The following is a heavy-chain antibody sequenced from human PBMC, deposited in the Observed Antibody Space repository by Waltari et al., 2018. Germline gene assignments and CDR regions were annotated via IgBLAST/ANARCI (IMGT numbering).Heavy chain of an antibody. CDR2: IYYSGST. D-gene: IGHD3-3*01. V-gene: IGHV4-39*07. Sequence: QLQLQESGPGLVKPSATLSLTCTVSGGSISSSSYYWGWLRQPPGKRLEWPGSIYYSGSTYYNPSLKSRVTISVDTSKNQFSLKLSSVTAADTAVYYCARLVNYYDFWSGYYNPPHNWFDPWGQGTLVTVSS. J-gene: IGHJ5*02. CDR3: ARLVNYYDFWSGYYNPPHNWFDP. CDR1: GGSISSSSYY.